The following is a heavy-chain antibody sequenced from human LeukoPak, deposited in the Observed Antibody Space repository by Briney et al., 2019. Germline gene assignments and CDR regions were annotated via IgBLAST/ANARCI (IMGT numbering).Heavy chain of an antibody. D-gene: IGHD3-9*01. CDR2: IYYSGST. CDR1: GGSISSSSYY. CDR3: AREWIYDILTAVSSALEPFDY. V-gene: IGHV4-39*07. J-gene: IGHJ4*02. Sequence: SETLSLTCTVSGGSISSSSYYWGWIRQPPGKGLEWIGSIYYSGSTYYNPSLKSRVTISVDTSKNQFSLKLSSVTAADTAVYYCAREWIYDILTAVSSALEPFDYWGQGTLVTVSS.